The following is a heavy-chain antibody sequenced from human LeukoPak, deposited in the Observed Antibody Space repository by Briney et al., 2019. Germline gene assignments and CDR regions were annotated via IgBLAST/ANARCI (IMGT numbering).Heavy chain of an antibody. J-gene: IGHJ4*02. CDR2: INHSGST. V-gene: IGHV4-34*01. CDR3: ASVLGYSYGYYFDY. CDR1: GGSFSGYY. Sequence: SETLSLTCAVYGGSFSGYYWSWIRQPPGKGLEWIGEINHSGSTYYNPSLKSRVTISVDTSKNQFSLKATSVTAADTAVYYCASVLGYSYGYYFDYWGQGTLVTVSS. D-gene: IGHD5-18*01.